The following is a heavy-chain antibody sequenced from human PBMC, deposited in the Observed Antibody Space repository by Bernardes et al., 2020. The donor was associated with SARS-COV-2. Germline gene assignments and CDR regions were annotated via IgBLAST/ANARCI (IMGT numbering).Heavy chain of an antibody. V-gene: IGHV1-2*02. J-gene: IGHJ4*02. D-gene: IGHD2-21*01. CDR3: ARTFYYDRGGDSLFDY. CDR1: GYTFSDYY. Sequence: ASVKVSCTASGYTFSDYYTHWLRQAPGQGLEWMGWISPKSGATNHAQKFQGRVTMTSDTSISTDYMELSRLRSDDTAVYYCARTFYYDRGGDSLFDYWGQGTAVTVSS. CDR2: ISPKSGAT.